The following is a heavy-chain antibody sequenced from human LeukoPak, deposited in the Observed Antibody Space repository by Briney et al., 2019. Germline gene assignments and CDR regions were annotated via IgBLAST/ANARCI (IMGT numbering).Heavy chain of an antibody. CDR1: GGSISSYY. J-gene: IGHJ5*02. CDR3: ARADSSGYYGWFDP. D-gene: IGHD3-22*01. CDR2: IYTSGST. Sequence: PSETLSLTCTVSGGSISSYYWSWIRQPPGKGLEWIGYIYTSGSTNYNPSLKSRVTISVATSKNQFSLKLSSVTAADTAVYYCARADSSGYYGWFDPWGQGTLVTVSS. V-gene: IGHV4-4*09.